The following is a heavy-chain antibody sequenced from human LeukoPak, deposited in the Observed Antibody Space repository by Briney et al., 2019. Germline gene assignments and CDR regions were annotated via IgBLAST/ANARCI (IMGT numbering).Heavy chain of an antibody. V-gene: IGHV3-30*18. CDR1: GFTFSSYG. CDR3: AKTLRELSGGAFDI. J-gene: IGHJ3*02. CDR2: ISYDGSNK. Sequence: PGGSLRLSCAASGFTFSSYGMHWVRQAPGKGLEWVAVISYDGSNKYYADSVKGRFTISRDSSKNTLYLQMNSLRAEDTAVYYCAKTLRELSGGAFDIWGQGTMVTVSS. D-gene: IGHD1-26*01.